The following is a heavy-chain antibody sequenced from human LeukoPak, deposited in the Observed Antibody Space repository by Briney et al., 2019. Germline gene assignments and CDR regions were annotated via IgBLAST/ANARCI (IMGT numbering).Heavy chain of an antibody. D-gene: IGHD2-15*01. CDR2: ISSSSSYI. J-gene: IGHJ4*02. V-gene: IGHV3-21*01. CDR3: ARDSIASVNFDY. Sequence: GGSLRLSCAASGFTFANYAMTWVRQAPGKGLEWVSSISSSSSYIYYADSVKGRFTISRDNAKNSLYLQMNSLRAEDTAVYYCARDSIASVNFDYWGQGTLVTVSS. CDR1: GFTFANYA.